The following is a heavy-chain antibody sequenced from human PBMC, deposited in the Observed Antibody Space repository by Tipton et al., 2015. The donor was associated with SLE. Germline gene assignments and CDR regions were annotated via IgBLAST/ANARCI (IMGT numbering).Heavy chain of an antibody. D-gene: IGHD5-12*01. J-gene: IGHJ4*02. CDR1: GDSFRSDSYY. CDR3: ARDHWALVATTYYFDY. V-gene: IGHV4-39*07. Sequence: QLVQSGAEVKPSETLSLTCTVSGDSFRSDSYYWGWIRQPPGEGLEWIGTIYYNGTTSYKPSLRSRVSISMDSSKNHFSLNLRSVTAADTAVYYCARDHWALVATTYYFDYWGQGMLVTVSS. CDR2: IYYNGTT.